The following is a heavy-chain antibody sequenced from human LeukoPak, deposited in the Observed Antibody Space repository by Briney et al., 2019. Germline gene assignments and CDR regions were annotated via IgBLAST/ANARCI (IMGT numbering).Heavy chain of an antibody. CDR2: IWYDGSNK. Sequence: PGGALRLSCAASGFTFSSYGMHWVRQAPGKGLEWVAVIWYDGSNKYYADSVKGRFTISRDNSKNTLYLQMNSLRAEDTAVYYCARGLVPDRYYYYYYGMDVWGQGTTVTVSS. CDR3: ARGLVPDRYYYYYYGMDV. J-gene: IGHJ6*02. V-gene: IGHV3-33*01. D-gene: IGHD6-19*01. CDR1: GFTFSSYG.